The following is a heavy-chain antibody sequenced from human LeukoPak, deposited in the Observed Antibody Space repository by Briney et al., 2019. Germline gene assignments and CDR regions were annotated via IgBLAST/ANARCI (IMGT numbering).Heavy chain of an antibody. CDR3: ARAMSDYGSGSYYGSVWFDP. V-gene: IGHV4-30-2*01. J-gene: IGHJ5*02. CDR2: IYHSGST. CDR1: GGSISSGGYY. Sequence: PSETLSLTCTVSGGSISSGGYYWSWIRQPPGTGLEWIEYIYHSGSTYYNPSLKSRVTISVDRSKNQFSLKLSSVTAADTAVYYCARAMSDYGSGSYYGSVWFDPWGQGTLVTVSS. D-gene: IGHD3-10*01.